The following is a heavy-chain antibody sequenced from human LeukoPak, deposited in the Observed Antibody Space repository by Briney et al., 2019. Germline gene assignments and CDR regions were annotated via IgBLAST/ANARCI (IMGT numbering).Heavy chain of an antibody. J-gene: IGHJ3*02. CDR2: IYTNGTT. Sequence: SETLSLTCTVSGGSISSYYWSWIRQPAGKGLELIGRIYTNGTTNYNPSPKSRVTISVDTSKNQFSLKLSSVTAADTAVYYCAREGIIDAFDIWGQGTVVTVSS. CDR1: GGSISSYY. CDR3: AREGIIDAFDI. V-gene: IGHV4-4*07.